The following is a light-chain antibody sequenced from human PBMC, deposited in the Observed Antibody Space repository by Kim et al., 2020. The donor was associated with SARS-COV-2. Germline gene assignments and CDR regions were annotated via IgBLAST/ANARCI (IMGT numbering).Light chain of an antibody. CDR3: SSYAGSNNLL. Sequence: GQSVTISCTVTSSDVGVYNYVSWYQQHPGKGPKLLIYEVSKRPSGVPDRFSGSKSGNTASLTVSGLQAEDEADYFCSSYAGSNNLLFGGGTKVTVL. CDR2: EVS. J-gene: IGLJ2*01. V-gene: IGLV2-8*01. CDR1: SSDVGVYNY.